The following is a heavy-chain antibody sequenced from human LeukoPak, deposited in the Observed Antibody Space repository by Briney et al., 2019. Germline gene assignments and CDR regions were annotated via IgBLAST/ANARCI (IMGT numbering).Heavy chain of an antibody. Sequence: PGESLKISCKGSGYSFTNYWVGWVRQMPGKGLEWMGIIYPNNSDSRYSPSFRGQVTISVDRSITTAYLQWNSLKPSDTAMYYCALSSGAFDSAGYLDYWGQGTLVTVSS. CDR1: GYSFTNYW. J-gene: IGHJ4*02. CDR3: ALSSGAFDSAGYLDY. D-gene: IGHD2-15*01. CDR2: IYPNNSDS. V-gene: IGHV5-51*01.